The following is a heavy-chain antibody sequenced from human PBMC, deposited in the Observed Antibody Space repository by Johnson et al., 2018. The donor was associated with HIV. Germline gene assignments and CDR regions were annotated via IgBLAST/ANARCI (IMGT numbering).Heavy chain of an antibody. CDR1: GFTFSSYA. Sequence: VQLVESGGGVVQPGRSLRLSCAASGFTFSSYAMHWVRQAPGKGLEWVAVISYDGSNKYYADSVKGRFTISRDNSENTVYLQMNSLRAEDTAVYYCAKVLSPRPWGDDAFDIWGQGTMVTVSS. J-gene: IGHJ3*02. CDR2: ISYDGSNK. V-gene: IGHV3-30*14. D-gene: IGHD7-27*01. CDR3: AKVLSPRPWGDDAFDI.